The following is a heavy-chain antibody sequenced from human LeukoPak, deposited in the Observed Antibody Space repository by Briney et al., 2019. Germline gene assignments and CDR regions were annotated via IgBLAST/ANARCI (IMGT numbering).Heavy chain of an antibody. CDR2: INPSGGTT. V-gene: IGHV1-46*01. CDR1: GYTFSSSY. Sequence: ASVKVSCKASGYTFSSSYIHWVRQAPGQGLEWMGIINPSGGTTIYAQRFQGRVTMTRDTSISTAYMELSRLRSDDTAVYYCASTVTTGEVLPYYYYYYMDVWGKGTTVTVSS. CDR3: ASTVTTGEVLPYYYYYYMDV. J-gene: IGHJ6*03. D-gene: IGHD4-17*01.